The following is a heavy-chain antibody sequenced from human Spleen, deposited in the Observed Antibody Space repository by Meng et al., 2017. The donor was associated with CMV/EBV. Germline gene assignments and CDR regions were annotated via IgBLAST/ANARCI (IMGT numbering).Heavy chain of an antibody. Sequence: GESLKISCAASGFTFSTYSMAWVRQAPGKGLEWVSAITHSDGGTFYTDSVRGRFTVSRHNSRNTLYLQMNSLRAEDTAMYYYAKIDYGGDYFDSWGRGTLVTVSS. CDR1: GFTFSTYS. D-gene: IGHD4-23*01. CDR3: AKIDYGGDYFDS. V-gene: IGHV3-23*01. J-gene: IGHJ4*02. CDR2: ITHSDGGT.